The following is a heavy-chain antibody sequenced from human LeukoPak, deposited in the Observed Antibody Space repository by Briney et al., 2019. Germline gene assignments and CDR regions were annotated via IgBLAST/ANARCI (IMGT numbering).Heavy chain of an antibody. CDR1: GYTFTNYD. J-gene: IGHJ5*02. CDR2: MNPNSGNT. D-gene: IGHD6-19*01. V-gene: IGHV1-8*03. CDR3: ARGEGSGWLFWFDP. Sequence: ASVKVSCKASGYTFTNYDINWVRQATGQGLEWMGWMNPNSGNTGYAQKFQGRVTITRNTSISTAYMELSSLRSEDTAVYYCARGEGSGWLFWFDPWGQGTLVTVSS.